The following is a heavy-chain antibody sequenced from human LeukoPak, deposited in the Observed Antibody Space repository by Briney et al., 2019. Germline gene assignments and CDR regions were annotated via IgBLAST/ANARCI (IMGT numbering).Heavy chain of an antibody. J-gene: IGHJ6*03. Sequence: PGGSLRLSCATSGFTFSSYAVAWVRQAPGKGLEWVSSISSTGSNTYYADSVKGRFTISRDNPKNTLSLQMNTLTGEDTAVYYCAARRGYYHYMDVWGKGTTVTVSS. CDR2: ISSTGSNT. CDR1: GFTFSSYA. D-gene: IGHD3-3*01. CDR3: AARRGYYHYMDV. V-gene: IGHV3-23*01.